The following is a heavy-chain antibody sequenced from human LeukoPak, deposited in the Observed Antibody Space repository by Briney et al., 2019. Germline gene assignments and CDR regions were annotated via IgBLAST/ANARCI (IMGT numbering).Heavy chain of an antibody. CDR3: ARTAYPTSSWFDP. CDR2: IHPNSGGT. V-gene: IGHV1-2*02. CDR1: GYTFTGYY. J-gene: IGHJ5*02. D-gene: IGHD6-6*01. Sequence: ASVKVSCKASGYTFTGYYIHWVRRAPGQGLEWMGWIHPNSGGTKFAQRFQGRVTLTRETSISTASMELSSLISNDTAVYFCARTAYPTSSWFDPWGQGTQVTVSS.